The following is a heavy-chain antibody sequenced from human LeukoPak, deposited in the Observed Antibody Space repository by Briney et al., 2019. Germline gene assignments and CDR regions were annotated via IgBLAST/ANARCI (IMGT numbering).Heavy chain of an antibody. V-gene: IGHV4-59*08. CDR1: GGSISSYY. CDR2: IYYSGST. Sequence: PSETLSLTCTVSGGSISSYYLSWIRQPPGKGLEWIGYIYYSGSTNYNPSLKSRVTISVDTSKNQFSMKLSSVTAADTAVYYCASGSYSSSWYNLSYYYYGMDVWGQGTTVTVSS. D-gene: IGHD6-13*01. J-gene: IGHJ6*02. CDR3: ASGSYSSSWYNLSYYYYGMDV.